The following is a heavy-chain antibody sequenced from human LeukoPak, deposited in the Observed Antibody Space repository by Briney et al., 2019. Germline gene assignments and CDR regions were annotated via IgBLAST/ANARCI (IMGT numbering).Heavy chain of an antibody. J-gene: IGHJ6*02. V-gene: IGHV4-39*01. Sequence: SETLSLTCTVSGGSISSSSYYWGWIRQPPGKGLEWIGSIYYSGSTYYNPSLKSRVTISVDTSKNQFSLKLSSVTAADTAVYYCAKRNSSSWYDGDCYGMDVWGQGTTVTVSS. CDR1: GGSISSSSYY. CDR2: IYYSGST. D-gene: IGHD6-13*01. CDR3: AKRNSSSWYDGDCYGMDV.